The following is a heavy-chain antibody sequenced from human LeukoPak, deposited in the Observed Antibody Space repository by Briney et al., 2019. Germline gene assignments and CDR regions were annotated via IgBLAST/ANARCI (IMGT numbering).Heavy chain of an antibody. CDR2: IMPLFGTA. D-gene: IGHD4-17*01. Sequence: SVKVFCKPSGGTFNSSAIGWVRQAPGQGLEWRGGIMPLFGTAGYAQKFQGRVTITKDESTRTVYLELTSLTSGDTAVYYCARDVHGDYGSGWFDPWGQGTLVSVSS. J-gene: IGHJ5*02. V-gene: IGHV1-69*05. CDR3: ARDVHGDYGSGWFDP. CDR1: GGTFNSSA.